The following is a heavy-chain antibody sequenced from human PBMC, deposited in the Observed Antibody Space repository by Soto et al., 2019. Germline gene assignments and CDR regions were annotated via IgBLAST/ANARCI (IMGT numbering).Heavy chain of an antibody. CDR1: GYTFTSYY. Sequence: GASVKVSCKASGYTFTSYYTPWVRQAPGQGLEWMGIINPSGGITSYAQKFQGRVTMTRDTSTSTVYMELSSLRSEDTAVYYCARVLTAFWTSGGAFDTWGQGTMATVPS. V-gene: IGHV1-46*03. CDR2: INPSGGIT. CDR3: ARVLTAFWTSGGAFDT. J-gene: IGHJ3*02. D-gene: IGHD3-3*01.